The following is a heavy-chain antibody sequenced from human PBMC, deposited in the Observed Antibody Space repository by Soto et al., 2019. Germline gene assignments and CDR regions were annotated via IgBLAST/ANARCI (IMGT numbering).Heavy chain of an antibody. V-gene: IGHV4-39*01. CDR3: AGQSPTNWFDP. CDR2: IYYSGST. J-gene: IGHJ5*02. Sequence: PSETLSLTCTVSGGSISSSSYYWGWIRQPPGKGLEWIGTIYYSGSTYYNPSLKSRVTISVDTSKNQFSLKLSSVTAADTAVSYCAGQSPTNWFDPWGQGTLVTVSS. CDR1: GGSISSSSYY.